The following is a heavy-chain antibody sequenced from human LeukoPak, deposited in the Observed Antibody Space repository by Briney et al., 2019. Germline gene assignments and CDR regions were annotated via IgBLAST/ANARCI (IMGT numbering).Heavy chain of an antibody. Sequence: GGSLRLSCAASGFTFDDYAMHWVRQAPGKGLEWVSGISWNSGSIGYADSVKGRFTISRDNAKNSLYLQMNSLRAEDTALYYCAKDIGDGYNFAHFDYWGQGTLVTVSS. CDR1: GFTFDDYA. V-gene: IGHV3-9*01. D-gene: IGHD5-24*01. CDR3: AKDIGDGYNFAHFDY. CDR2: ISWNSGSI. J-gene: IGHJ4*02.